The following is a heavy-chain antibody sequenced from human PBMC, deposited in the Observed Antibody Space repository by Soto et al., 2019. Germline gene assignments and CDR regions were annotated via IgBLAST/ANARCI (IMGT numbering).Heavy chain of an antibody. CDR3: AKQYYYDSSGYLTTYYFDY. Sequence: PGGSLRLSCAASGFTFSSYAMSWVRQAPGKGLEWVSAISGSGGSTYYADSVKGRFTISRDNSKNTLYLQMNSLRAEDTAVYYCAKQYYYDSSGYLTTYYFDYWGQGTLVTVSS. D-gene: IGHD3-22*01. V-gene: IGHV3-23*01. CDR2: ISGSGGST. J-gene: IGHJ4*02. CDR1: GFTFSSYA.